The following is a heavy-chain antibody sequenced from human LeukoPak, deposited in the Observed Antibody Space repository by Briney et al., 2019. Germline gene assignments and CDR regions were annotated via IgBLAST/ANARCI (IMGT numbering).Heavy chain of an antibody. D-gene: IGHD4-23*01. CDR3: ARLVRMRGGNFRRNWFDP. Sequence: ASVKVSCEASGGTFSSYAISWVRQATGQGLAWMGWMNPNSGNTGYAQRFQGRVTMTRNTSISTAYMELSSLRSEDTAVYYCARLVRMRGGNFRRNWFDPWGQGTLVTVSS. CDR1: GGTFSSYA. V-gene: IGHV1-8*02. J-gene: IGHJ5*02. CDR2: MNPNSGNT.